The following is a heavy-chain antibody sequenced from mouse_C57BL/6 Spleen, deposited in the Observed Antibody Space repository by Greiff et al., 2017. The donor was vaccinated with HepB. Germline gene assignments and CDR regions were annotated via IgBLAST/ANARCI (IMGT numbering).Heavy chain of an antibody. J-gene: IGHJ4*01. CDR2: ISSGGDYI. CDR3: TRGSSYYYAMDY. Sequence: EVQRVESGAGLVKPGGSLKLSCAASGFTFSSYAMSWVRQTPEKRLEWVAYISSGGDYIYYADTVKGRFTISRDNARNTLYLQMSSLKSEDTAMYYCTRGSSYYYAMDYWGQGTSVTVSS. D-gene: IGHD1-1*01. V-gene: IGHV5-9-1*02. CDR1: GFTFSSYA.